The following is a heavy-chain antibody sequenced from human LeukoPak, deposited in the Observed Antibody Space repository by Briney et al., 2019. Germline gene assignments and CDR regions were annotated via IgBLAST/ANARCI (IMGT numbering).Heavy chain of an antibody. J-gene: IGHJ5*02. CDR1: GGTFSSYA. CDR3: ARDGRGYCGGDCVNWFDP. V-gene: IGHV1-69*06. Sequence: ASVKVSCKASGGTFSSYAISWVRQAPGQGLEWMGGIIPIFGTASYAQKFQGRVTITADKSTSTAYMELSSLRSEDTAVYYCARDGRGYCGGDCVNWFDPWGQGTLVTVSS. D-gene: IGHD2-21*02. CDR2: IIPIFGTA.